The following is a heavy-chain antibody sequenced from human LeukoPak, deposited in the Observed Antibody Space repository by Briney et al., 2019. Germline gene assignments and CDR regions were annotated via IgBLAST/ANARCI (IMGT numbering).Heavy chain of an antibody. Sequence: GGSLRLSCAASGFTFSAYSMNWVRQAPGRGLEWVSSIGGSSRSGFYADSMKGRFTISRDNTRNSLYLQMNSLRAEDTAVYYYAREISAGGFDYWGQGTLVTVSS. CDR1: GFTFSAYS. J-gene: IGHJ4*02. CDR2: IGGSSRSG. D-gene: IGHD6-13*01. V-gene: IGHV3-21*01. CDR3: AREISAGGFDY.